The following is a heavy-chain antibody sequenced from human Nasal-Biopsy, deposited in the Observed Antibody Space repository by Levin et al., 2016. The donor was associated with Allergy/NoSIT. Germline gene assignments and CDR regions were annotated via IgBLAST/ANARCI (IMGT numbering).Heavy chain of an antibody. J-gene: IGHJ4*02. Sequence: SGPTLVKPTQTLTLTCTFSGLSLTTAGVGVGWLRQTPGKALEWLSLIYYNEDGRHSPSLKSRVTITKDTSKNQVVLTMTNMDPVDTGTYYCACFGDYGSGSPVKYWGQGILITVSS. V-gene: IGHV2-5*01. CDR2: IYYNEDG. CDR3: ACFGDYGSGSPVKY. D-gene: IGHD3-10*01. CDR1: GLSLTTAGVG.